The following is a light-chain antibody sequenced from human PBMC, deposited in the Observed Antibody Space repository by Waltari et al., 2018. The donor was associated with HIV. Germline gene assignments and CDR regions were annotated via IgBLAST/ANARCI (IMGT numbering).Light chain of an antibody. Sequence: QSALSQSASVSASPGQSVAISCSGSASDIGRYNYVSWYQQHPDKTPRLILFDVNNRPSGISDRFSGSKSGTTASLTISTVETDDEADYYCASYTVNSTGVFGSGTKLTVL. CDR3: ASYTVNSTGV. V-gene: IGLV2-14*03. J-gene: IGLJ1*01. CDR2: DVN. CDR1: ASDIGRYNY.